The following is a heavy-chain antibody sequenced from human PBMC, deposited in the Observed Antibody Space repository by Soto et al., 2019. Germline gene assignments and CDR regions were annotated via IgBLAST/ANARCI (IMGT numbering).Heavy chain of an antibody. D-gene: IGHD3-3*01. CDR1: GYTFTSYD. V-gene: IGHV1-8*01. CDR3: AIRPYYDFWSGYYQYFQH. J-gene: IGHJ1*01. Sequence: GASVKVSCKASGYTFTSYDINWVRQATGQGLEWMGWMNANSGNTGYAQKFQGRVTMTRNTSISTAYMELSSLRSEDTAVYYCAIRPYYDFWSGYYQYFQHWGKGTLVTVS. CDR2: MNANSGNT.